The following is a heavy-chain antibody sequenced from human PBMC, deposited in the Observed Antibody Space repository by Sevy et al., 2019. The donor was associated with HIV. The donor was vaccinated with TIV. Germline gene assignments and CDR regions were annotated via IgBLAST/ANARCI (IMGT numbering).Heavy chain of an antibody. Sequence: GGSLRLSCAASGFIFSNYVMSWVRQAPGKGLEWLSVISGSSGTTYAAESVKGRFTISRDNSKNTLYLHMSSLGAEDTAVYYCARNLSPSGAFDIWGQGTRVTVSS. CDR1: GFIFSNYV. CDR3: ARNLSPSGAFDI. J-gene: IGHJ3*02. CDR2: ISGSSGTT. V-gene: IGHV3-23*01. D-gene: IGHD6-25*01.